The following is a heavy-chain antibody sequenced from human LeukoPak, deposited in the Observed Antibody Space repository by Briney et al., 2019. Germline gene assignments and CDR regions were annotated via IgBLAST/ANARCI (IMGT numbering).Heavy chain of an antibody. V-gene: IGHV4-39*07. CDR3: ARAGYSGSYYRKYYFGY. Sequence: SETLSLTCTVSGGSISSSSYYWGWIRQPPGKGLEWIGSIYYSGSTYYNPSLKSRVTISVDTSKNQFSLKLSSVTAADTAVYYCARAGYSGSYYRKYYFGYWGQGTLVTVSS. J-gene: IGHJ4*02. D-gene: IGHD1-26*01. CDR2: IYYSGST. CDR1: GGSISSSSYY.